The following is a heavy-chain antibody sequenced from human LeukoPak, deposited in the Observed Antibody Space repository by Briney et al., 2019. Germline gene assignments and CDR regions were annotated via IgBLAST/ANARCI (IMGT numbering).Heavy chain of an antibody. Sequence: ASVKVSCKASGYTFTGYYMHWVRQAPGQGLEWMGWINPNSGGTNYAQKFQGRVTMTRNTSISTAYMELSSLRSEDTAVYYCARGLPMATIDYWGQGTLVTVSS. CDR2: INPNSGGT. D-gene: IGHD5-24*01. CDR1: GYTFTGYY. V-gene: IGHV1-2*02. J-gene: IGHJ4*02. CDR3: ARGLPMATIDY.